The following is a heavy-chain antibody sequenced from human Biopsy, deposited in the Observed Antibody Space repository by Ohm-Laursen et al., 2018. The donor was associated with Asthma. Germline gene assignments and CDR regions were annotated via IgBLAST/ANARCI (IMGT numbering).Heavy chain of an antibody. CDR2: ISKDASTQ. V-gene: IGHV3-30*01. CDR1: GFSFSNFA. D-gene: IGHD1-1*01. Sequence: SLRLSCAASGFSFSNFAIHWVRQAPGKGLKWVRVISKDASTQDYADSVKGRFTMARDNSKNTLDLQMNSLREEDTAVYYCVRDGTDDAFDIWGQGTVVSVSS. J-gene: IGHJ3*02. CDR3: VRDGTDDAFDI.